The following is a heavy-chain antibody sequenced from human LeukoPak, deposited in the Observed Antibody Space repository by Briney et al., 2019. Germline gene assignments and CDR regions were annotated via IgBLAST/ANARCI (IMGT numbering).Heavy chain of an antibody. CDR3: ARGQLIRALYYYYYMDV. CDR2: MNPNSGHT. J-gene: IGHJ6*03. CDR1: GYTLTSYD. V-gene: IGHV1-8*01. D-gene: IGHD2/OR15-2a*01. Sequence: ASVKVSCKASGYTLTSYDINWVRQATGQGLEWMGWMNPNSGHTGYAQKFQGRVTITRNTSISTAYMELSSLRSEDTAVYYCARGQLIRALYYYYYMDVWGKGTTVTVSS.